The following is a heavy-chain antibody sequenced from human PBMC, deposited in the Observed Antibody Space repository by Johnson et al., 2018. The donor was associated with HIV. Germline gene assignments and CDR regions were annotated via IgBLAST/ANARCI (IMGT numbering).Heavy chain of an antibody. CDR3: ARDLVYGGNFRAFDI. V-gene: IGHV3-20*04. J-gene: IGHJ3*02. CDR1: GFTFGNYW. CDR2: INWNGGST. Sequence: MQLVESGGGLVQPGGSLRLSCAASGFTFGNYWMSRVRQAPGKGLEWVSGINWNGGSTGYADSVKGRFTISRDNAKNSLYLQMNSLRAEDTAVYYCARDLVYGGNFRAFDIWGQGTMVTVSS. D-gene: IGHD4-23*01.